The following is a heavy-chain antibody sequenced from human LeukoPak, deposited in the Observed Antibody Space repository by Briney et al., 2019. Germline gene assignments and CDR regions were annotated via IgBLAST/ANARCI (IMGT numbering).Heavy chain of an antibody. J-gene: IGHJ4*02. D-gene: IGHD3-10*01. CDR3: AKGGGGYLDY. V-gene: IGHV3-23*01. CDR2: IGPGGNT. CDR1: GFSSSSYG. Sequence: GGSLRLSCAASGFSSSSYGMSWVRQAPGNGLEWVSAIGPGGNTYYADSVKGRFTISRDNSNNTVYLQMNSLRAEDTEDTAVYYCAKGGGGYLDYWGQGALVSVSS.